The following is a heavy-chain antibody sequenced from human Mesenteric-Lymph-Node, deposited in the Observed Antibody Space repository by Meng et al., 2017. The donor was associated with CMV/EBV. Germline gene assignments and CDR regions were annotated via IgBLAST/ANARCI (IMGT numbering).Heavy chain of an antibody. CDR1: GFTFSTYA. V-gene: IGHV3-30*02. D-gene: IGHD6-13*01. J-gene: IGHJ5*02. Sequence: GGSLRLSCAASGFTFSTYALHWVRQAPGKGLAWVAFIRYGGSNKYYGDSVKGRFTISRDNSKNTLYLQMNSLRAEDTAVYYCAQRGQAGGTFMDTWGQGTLVTVSS. CDR2: IRYGGSNK. CDR3: AQRGQAGGTFMDT.